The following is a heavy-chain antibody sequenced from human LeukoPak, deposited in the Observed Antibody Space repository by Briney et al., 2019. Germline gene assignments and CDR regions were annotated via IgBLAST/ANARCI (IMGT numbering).Heavy chain of an antibody. CDR1: GFTFSDYY. Sequence: PGGSLRLSCAASGFTFSDYYMTWIRQAPGKGLEWVSYISSNGNTIYYADSVKGRFTISRDNAKNSLSLQINSLRAEDTAVYYCARWFYYGSGSFDYWGQGTLVTVSS. D-gene: IGHD3-10*01. CDR3: ARWFYYGSGSFDY. J-gene: IGHJ4*02. CDR2: ISSNGNTI. V-gene: IGHV3-11*04.